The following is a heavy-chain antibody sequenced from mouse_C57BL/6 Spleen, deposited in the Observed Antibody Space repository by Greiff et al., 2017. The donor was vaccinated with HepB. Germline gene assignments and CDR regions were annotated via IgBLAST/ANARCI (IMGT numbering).Heavy chain of an antibody. V-gene: IGHV1-55*01. D-gene: IGHD2-3*01. Sequence: QVQLHQPGAELVKPGASVKMSCKASGYTFTSYWITWVKQRPGQGLEWIGDIYPGSGSTNYNEKFKSKATLTVDTSSSTAYMQLSSLTSEDSAVYYCAQGLLGYFDVWGTGTTVTVSS. J-gene: IGHJ1*03. CDR3: AQGLLGYFDV. CDR2: IYPGSGST. CDR1: GYTFTSYW.